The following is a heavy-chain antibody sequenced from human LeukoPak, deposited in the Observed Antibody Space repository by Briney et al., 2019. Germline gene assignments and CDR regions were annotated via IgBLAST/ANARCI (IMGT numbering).Heavy chain of an antibody. CDR1: GFTVSSNY. V-gene: IGHV3-53*01. D-gene: IGHD3-10*01. CDR3: ARASGFGELFDY. CDR2: IYSGGST. J-gene: IGHJ4*02. Sequence: GGSLRLSRAASGFTVSSNYMSWVRQAPGKGLEWVSVIYSGGSTYYADSVKGRFTISRDNSKNTLYLQMNSLRAEDTAVYYCARASGFGELFDYWGQGTLVTVSS.